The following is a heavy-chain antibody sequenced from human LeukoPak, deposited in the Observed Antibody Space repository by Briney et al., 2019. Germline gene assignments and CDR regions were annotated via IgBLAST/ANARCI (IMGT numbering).Heavy chain of an antibody. V-gene: IGHV3-30*03. CDR1: GFTFSRHG. Sequence: GGSLRLSCAPSGFTFSRHGMHWVRQAPGKGLEWVAIISNDGSRKYYAHSVEGRFTISRDNSKNTLYLQMDGLRAEDTAVYYCARDRAWNYFDYWGQGTLVTVSS. D-gene: IGHD3-3*01. CDR3: ARDRAWNYFDY. CDR2: ISNDGSRK. J-gene: IGHJ4*02.